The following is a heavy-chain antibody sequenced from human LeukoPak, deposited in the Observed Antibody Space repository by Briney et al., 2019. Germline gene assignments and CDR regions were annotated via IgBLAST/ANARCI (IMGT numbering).Heavy chain of an antibody. J-gene: IGHJ4*02. Sequence: PGGSLRLSCAASGFTFSSYAMSWVRQAPGKGLEWVSAISGSGGSTYYADSVKGRFTISRDNSKNTPYLQMNSLRAEDTAVYYCAKDPRGLLGGNDYWGQGTLVTVSS. CDR3: AKDPRGLLGGNDY. CDR2: ISGSGGST. CDR1: GFTFSSYA. V-gene: IGHV3-23*01. D-gene: IGHD1-26*01.